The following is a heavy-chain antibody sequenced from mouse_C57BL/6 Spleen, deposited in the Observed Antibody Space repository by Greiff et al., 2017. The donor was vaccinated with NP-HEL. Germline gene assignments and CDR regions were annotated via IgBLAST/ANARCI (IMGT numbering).Heavy chain of an antibody. CDR1: GFTFSDYG. D-gene: IGHD2-10*02. CDR2: ISSGSSTI. Sequence: EVKLMESGGGLVKPGGSLKLSCAASGFTFSDYGMHWVRQAPEKGLEWVAYISSGSSTIYYADTVKGRFTISRDNAKNTLFLQMTSLRSEDTAMYYCARPVWDAQYYFDYWGQGTTLTVSS. CDR3: ARPVWDAQYYFDY. V-gene: IGHV5-17*01. J-gene: IGHJ2*01.